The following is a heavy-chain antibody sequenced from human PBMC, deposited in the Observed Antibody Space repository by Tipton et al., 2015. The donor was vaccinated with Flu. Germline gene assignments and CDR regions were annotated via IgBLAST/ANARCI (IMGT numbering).Heavy chain of an antibody. CDR2: IYYTGST. CDR1: GGSMSSSSYY. V-gene: IGHV4-39*01. Sequence: PGLVKPSETLSLTCTVSGGSMSSSSYYWGWVRQAPGKGLEWIGSIYYTGSTSYNPSLKSRLTISADTSNNQFSLKLSSVTAADTAVYFCARLSYYDVDLKNWYFEYWGQGTLVTVSS. CDR3: ARLSYYDVDLKNWYFEY. J-gene: IGHJ4*02. D-gene: IGHD3-10*02.